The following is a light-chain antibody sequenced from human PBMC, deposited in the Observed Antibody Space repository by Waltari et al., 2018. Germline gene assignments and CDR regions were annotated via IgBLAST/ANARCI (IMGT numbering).Light chain of an antibody. Sequence: QSALTQPASGSESPGQSNTIPCTGSSRDLGSSTFVSWYQQHPGKATKLIIYDVPKRPSGVSDRFSGSKSGNTASLTISGLQTEDEAHYYCSSFTTITTVMFGGGTKLTVL. CDR3: SSFTTITTVM. CDR2: DVP. J-gene: IGLJ3*02. V-gene: IGLV2-14*03. CDR1: SRDLGSSTF.